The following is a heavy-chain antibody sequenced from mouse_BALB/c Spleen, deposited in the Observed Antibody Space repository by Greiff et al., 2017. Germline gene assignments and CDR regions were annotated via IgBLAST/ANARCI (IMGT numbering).Heavy chain of an antibody. Sequence: VQLKESGPSLVKPSQTLSLTCSVTGDSITSGYWNWIRKFPGNKLEYMGYISYSGSTYYNPSLKSRISITRDTSKNQYYLQLNSVTTEDTATYYGESFYYCSSEDSYAMDYWGQGTSVTVSS. J-gene: IGHJ4*01. D-gene: IGHD1-1*01. CDR1: GDSITSGY. V-gene: IGHV3-8*02. CDR3: ESFYYCSSEDSYAMDY. CDR2: ISYSGST.